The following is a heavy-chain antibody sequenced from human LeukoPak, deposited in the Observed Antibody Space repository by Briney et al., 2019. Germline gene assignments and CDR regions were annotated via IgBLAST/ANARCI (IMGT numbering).Heavy chain of an antibody. Sequence: SQTLSLTCTVSGGSISSGGYYWSWIRQPPGEGLEWIGYIYYSGSTHYHPSLKSRVTISLDTSKNQFSLKLSSVTAADTAVYYCARVTTVTTSFHFDYWGQGTLVTVSS. CDR1: GGSISSGGYY. J-gene: IGHJ4*02. V-gene: IGHV4-30-4*01. CDR3: ARVTTVTTSFHFDY. D-gene: IGHD4-17*01. CDR2: IYYSGST.